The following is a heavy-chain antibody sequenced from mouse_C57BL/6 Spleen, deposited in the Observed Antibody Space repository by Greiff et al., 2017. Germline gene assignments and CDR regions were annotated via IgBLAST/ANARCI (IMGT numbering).Heavy chain of an antibody. CDR3: AREGGYGSSLYYAMDY. CDR2: IYPRSGNT. J-gene: IGHJ4*01. Sequence: QVQLKQSGAELARPGASVKLSCKASGYTFTSYGISWVKQRTGQGLEWIGEIYPRSGNTYYNEKFKGKATLTADKSSSTAYMELRSLTSEDSAVYFCAREGGYGSSLYYAMDYWGQGTSVTVSS. CDR1: GYTFTSYG. V-gene: IGHV1-81*01. D-gene: IGHD1-1*01.